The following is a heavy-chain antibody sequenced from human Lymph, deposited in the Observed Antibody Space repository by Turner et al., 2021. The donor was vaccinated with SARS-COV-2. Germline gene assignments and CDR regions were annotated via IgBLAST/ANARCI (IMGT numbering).Heavy chain of an antibody. CDR1: GGSTNSNS. D-gene: IGHD2-21*02. CDR3: ARGTVNNWVDP. J-gene: IGHJ5*02. CDR2: IYNRGSN. Sequence: QVQLPDSGPSLVNPLEPLALPCTVSGGSTNSNSWSWIRQPPGKRLEWIGYIYNRGSNNYNPSLKSRVTISVDTYKNQCSLKLTDATAADTAIYYSARGTVNNWVDPWGQGILVTVSS. V-gene: IGHV4-59*01.